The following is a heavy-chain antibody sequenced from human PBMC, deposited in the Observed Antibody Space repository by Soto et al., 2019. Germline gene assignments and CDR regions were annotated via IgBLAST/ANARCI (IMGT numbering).Heavy chain of an antibody. D-gene: IGHD3-10*01. CDR3: ARDETVIRGEIKRGGGLDL. J-gene: IGHJ6*02. CDR2: IIPLFGST. Sequence: QVQLEQSGAEVKMPGSSVTVSCKAYGATFTKYAFNWVRQAPGQGLEWMGGIIPLFGSTNYAERFQGRLTVTTNESTSTVFMELSSLTSDDTAICYCARDETVIRGEIKRGGGLDLWGQGTTVIVSS. V-gene: IGHV1-69*19. CDR1: GATFTKYA.